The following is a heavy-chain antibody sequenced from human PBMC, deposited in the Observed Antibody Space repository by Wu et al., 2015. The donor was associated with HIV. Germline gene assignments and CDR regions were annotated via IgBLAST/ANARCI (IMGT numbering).Heavy chain of an antibody. Sequence: QVQLVQSGAEVKKPGSSVKVSCKASGGTFSSYAISWVRQAPGQGLEWMGGIIPIFGTANYAQKFQGRVTITTDESTSTAYMELSSLRSEDTAVYYCARSKREEGLGSPTDYYYGMDVWGQGTTVTVSS. CDR2: IIPIFGTA. D-gene: IGHD1-26*01. J-gene: IGHJ6*02. CDR1: GGTFSSYA. V-gene: IGHV1-69*05. CDR3: ARSKREEGLGSPTDYYYGMDV.